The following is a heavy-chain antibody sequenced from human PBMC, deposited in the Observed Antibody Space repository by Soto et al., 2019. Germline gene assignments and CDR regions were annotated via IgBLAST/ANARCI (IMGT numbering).Heavy chain of an antibody. D-gene: IGHD3-10*01. CDR1: GGSFSGYY. V-gene: IGHV4-34*01. Sequence: SETLSLTCAVYGGSFSGYYWSWIRQPPGKGLEWIGEINHSGSTNYNPSLKSRVTISVDTSKNQFSLKLSSVTAADTAVYYCARGPAGGRKIYYYYYGMDVWGQGTTVTVS. J-gene: IGHJ6*02. CDR2: INHSGST. CDR3: ARGPAGGRKIYYYYYGMDV.